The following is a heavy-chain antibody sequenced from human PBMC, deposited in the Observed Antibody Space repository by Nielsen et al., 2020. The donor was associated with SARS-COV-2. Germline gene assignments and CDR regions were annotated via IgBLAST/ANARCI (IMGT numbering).Heavy chain of an antibody. V-gene: IGHV3-9*01. J-gene: IGHJ6*03. D-gene: IGHD3-3*02. Sequence: SLKISCAASGFTFDDYAMHWVRQAPGKGLEWVSGISWNSGSIGYADSVKGRFTISRDNAKNSPYLQMNSLRAEDTALYYCAKDISVYYYYYMDVWGKGTTVTVSS. CDR1: GFTFDDYA. CDR3: AKDISVYYYYYMDV. CDR2: ISWNSGSI.